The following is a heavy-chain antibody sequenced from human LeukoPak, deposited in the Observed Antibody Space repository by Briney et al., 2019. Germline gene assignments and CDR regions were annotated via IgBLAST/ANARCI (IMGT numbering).Heavy chain of an antibody. D-gene: IGHD1/OR15-1a*01. CDR1: GFPFSTYW. V-gene: IGHV3-7*03. CDR2: INQDGTEK. CDR3: TTELEQRDY. Sequence: PGGSLRLSCAASGFPFSTYWMSWVRQAPGKGLEWVANINQDGTEKYYVDSVKGRFTISRDYAKNSLYLQMNSLKTEDTAVYYCTTELEQRDYWGQGTLVTVSS. J-gene: IGHJ4*02.